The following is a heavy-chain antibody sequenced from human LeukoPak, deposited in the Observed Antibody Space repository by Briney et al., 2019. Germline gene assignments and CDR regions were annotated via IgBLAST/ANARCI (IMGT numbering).Heavy chain of an antibody. CDR3: ARRGPTGTGGDAFHI. Sequence: PSGTLSXTCAVSGGSISSINWWSWVRQPPGKGLEWIGEIYHSGSTNYNPSLRSRVTISVDKSKNQFSLKLSSVTAADTAVCYCARRGPTGTGGDAFHIWGRGTMVSVSS. V-gene: IGHV4-4*02. J-gene: IGHJ3*02. CDR1: GGSISSINW. D-gene: IGHD1-1*01. CDR2: IYHSGST.